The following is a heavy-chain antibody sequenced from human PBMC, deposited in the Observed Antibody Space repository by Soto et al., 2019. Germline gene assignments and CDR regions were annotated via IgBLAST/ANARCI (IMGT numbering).Heavy chain of an antibody. V-gene: IGHV3-9*01. CDR3: AKDGGPWLSTSGRNSYYYYYYMDV. J-gene: IGHJ6*03. D-gene: IGHD3-9*01. CDR2: ISWNSGSI. CDR1: GFTFDDYA. Sequence: PGGSLRLSCAASGFTFDDYAMHWVRQAPGKGLEWASGISWNSGSIGYADSVRGRFTISRDNAKNSLYLQMNSLRAEDTALYYCAKDGGPWLSTSGRNSYYYYYYMDVWGKGTTVTVS.